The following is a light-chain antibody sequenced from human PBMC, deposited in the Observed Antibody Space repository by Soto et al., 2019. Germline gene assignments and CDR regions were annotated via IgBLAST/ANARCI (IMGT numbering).Light chain of an antibody. Sequence: EIVLTQSPATLSLSPGERATLSCRASQSVTNSLAWYQQKPGQAPRLLVYDASNRATGIPTRFSGSGSGTDFTLTISNLEPEDFAVYYCQQSFTAPFTFGPGTTVDVK. CDR2: DAS. CDR1: QSVTNS. J-gene: IGKJ3*01. CDR3: QQSFTAPFT. V-gene: IGKV3-11*01.